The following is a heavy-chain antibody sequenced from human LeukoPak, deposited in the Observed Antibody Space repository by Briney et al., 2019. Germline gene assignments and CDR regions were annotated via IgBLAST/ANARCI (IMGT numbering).Heavy chain of an antibody. CDR3: ARAPSYCSGGSCYLSGFDY. CDR2: IYYSGST. CDR1: GGSISSYY. V-gene: IGHV4-59*01. D-gene: IGHD2-15*01. Sequence: PSETLSLTCTVSGGSISSYYWSWIRQPPGKGLEWIGYIYYSGSTNYNPSLKSRATISVDTSKNQFSLKLSSVTAADTAVYYCARAPSYCSGGSCYLSGFDYWGQGTLVTVSS. J-gene: IGHJ4*02.